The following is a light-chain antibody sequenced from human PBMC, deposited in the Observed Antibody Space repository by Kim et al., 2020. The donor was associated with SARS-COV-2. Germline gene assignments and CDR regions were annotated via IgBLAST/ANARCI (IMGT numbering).Light chain of an antibody. Sequence: SITSSCTGPSSDVGGHNYVSWYQQESGKVPKLIIFDVSDRPSGVSSRFSGSKSGNTASLTISDLQAEDEADYYCSSYTNKNGYVFGTGTKVTVL. V-gene: IGLV2-14*03. CDR3: SSYTNKNGYV. J-gene: IGLJ1*01. CDR2: DVS. CDR1: SSDVGGHNY.